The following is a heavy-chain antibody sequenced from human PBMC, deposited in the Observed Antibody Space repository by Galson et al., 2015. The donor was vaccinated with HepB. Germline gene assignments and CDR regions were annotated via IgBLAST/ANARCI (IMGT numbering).Heavy chain of an antibody. V-gene: IGHV1-46*01. CDR1: GYTFTSYY. CDR3: ARAPRIVGARGYFDY. Sequence: SVKVSCKASGYTFTSYYMHWVRQAPGQGLEWMGIINPSGGSTSYAQKFQGRVTMARDTSTSTVYMELSSLRSEDTAVYYCARAPRIVGARGYFDYWGQGTLVTVSS. CDR2: INPSGGST. J-gene: IGHJ4*02. D-gene: IGHD1-26*01.